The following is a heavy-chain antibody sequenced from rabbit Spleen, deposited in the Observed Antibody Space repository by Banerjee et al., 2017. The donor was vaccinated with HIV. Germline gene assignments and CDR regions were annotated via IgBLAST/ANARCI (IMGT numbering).Heavy chain of an antibody. Sequence: QEQLVESGGGLVKPEGSLKLSCTASGFSFSNKAVMCWVRQAPGKGLEWIACINAITGKAVYANWAKGRSTFSKSSSTTVTLQMTSLTAADTATYFCARGNVLMGLDLWGPGTLVTVS. CDR1: GFSFSNKAV. CDR2: INAITGKA. J-gene: IGHJ4*01. CDR3: ARGNVLMGLDL. D-gene: IGHD3-1*01. V-gene: IGHV1S45*01.